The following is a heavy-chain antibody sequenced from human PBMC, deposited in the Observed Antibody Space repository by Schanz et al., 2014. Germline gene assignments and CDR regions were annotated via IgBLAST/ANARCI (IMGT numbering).Heavy chain of an antibody. CDR2: IYSSGST. V-gene: IGHV4-30-4*07. Sequence: QVQLQESGPGLVQPSQTLSLTCVVSGDSISNDDYSWSWIRQSPGKGLEWIGYIYSSGSTYYNPSLKSRLVISVDTSKNQFSLTLTPVTAADTAVYFCGKLAGSGYVVNWGRGTPLIVST. J-gene: IGHJ4*02. CDR3: GKLAGSGYVVN. D-gene: IGHD5-12*01. CDR1: GDSISNDDYS.